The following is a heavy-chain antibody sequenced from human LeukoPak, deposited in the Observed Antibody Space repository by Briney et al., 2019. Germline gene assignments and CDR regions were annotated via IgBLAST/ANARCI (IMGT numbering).Heavy chain of an antibody. J-gene: IGHJ4*02. CDR3: AKGDASPVHLLTGH. Sequence: GGSLGLSCAASGFTLSSYAMTWVRQAPGKGLEWVTGISGSGDDTYYADSVKGRFTVSRDNSKNTLYLQMNSLRVEDTAVYYCAKGDASPVHLLTGHWGQGTLVTVSS. V-gene: IGHV3-23*01. D-gene: IGHD3-9*01. CDR1: GFTLSSYA. CDR2: ISGSGDDT.